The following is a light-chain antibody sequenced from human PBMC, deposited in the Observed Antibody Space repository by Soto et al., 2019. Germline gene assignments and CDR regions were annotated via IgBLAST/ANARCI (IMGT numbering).Light chain of an antibody. V-gene: IGKV3D-20*02. CDR2: GAS. CDR3: QQRSNWPPVT. J-gene: IGKJ4*01. Sequence: EIVLTQSPGTLSLSPGERATLSCRASQSVTSNFLAWYQQKPGQAPRLLVYGASHRATGIPDRFSGSGSGTDFTLTISSLEPEDFAVYYCQQRSNWPPVTFGGGTKVEIK. CDR1: QSVTSNF.